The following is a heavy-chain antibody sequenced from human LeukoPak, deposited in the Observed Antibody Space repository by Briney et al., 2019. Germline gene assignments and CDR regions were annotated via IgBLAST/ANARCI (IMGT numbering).Heavy chain of an antibody. V-gene: IGHV1-2*02. CDR2: INPNSGGT. CDR1: GYTLTGYY. J-gene: IGHJ5*02. Sequence: ASVKVSCKASGYTLTGYYMHWVRQAPGQGLEWMGWINPNSGGTNYAQKFQGRVTMTRDTSISTAYMELSRLRSDDTAVYYCARTYYDFWSGYPNWFDPWGQGTLVTVSS. CDR3: ARTYYDFWSGYPNWFDP. D-gene: IGHD3-3*01.